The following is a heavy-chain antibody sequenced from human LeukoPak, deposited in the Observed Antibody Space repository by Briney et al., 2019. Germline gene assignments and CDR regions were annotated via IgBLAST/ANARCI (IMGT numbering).Heavy chain of an antibody. Sequence: SETLSLTCTVSGGSISSGSYYWSWIRQPAGKGLEWIGRIYTSGSTNYNPSLKSRVTISVDTSKNQFSLKLSSVTAADTAVYYCARELADIYHGSGSYYIGYYYYMDVWGKGTTVTISS. CDR2: IYTSGST. CDR3: ARELADIYHGSGSYYIGYYYYMDV. CDR1: GGSISSGSYY. V-gene: IGHV4-61*02. D-gene: IGHD3-10*01. J-gene: IGHJ6*03.